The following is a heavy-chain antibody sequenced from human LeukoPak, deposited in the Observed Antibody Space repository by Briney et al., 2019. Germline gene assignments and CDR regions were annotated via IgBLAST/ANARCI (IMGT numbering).Heavy chain of an antibody. V-gene: IGHV4-59*11. Sequence: PSETLSLTCTVSGGSISSHYWSWVRQPPGKGLEWIGYVLDNVRTKDNPSLNSRFTLSADTSKNQFSLRLTSVAAADTAVYYCATIKRGNIFGFFDFWGQGILVTVSS. J-gene: IGHJ4*02. CDR1: GGSISSHY. D-gene: IGHD5-18*01. CDR2: VLDNVRT. CDR3: ATIKRGNIFGFFDF.